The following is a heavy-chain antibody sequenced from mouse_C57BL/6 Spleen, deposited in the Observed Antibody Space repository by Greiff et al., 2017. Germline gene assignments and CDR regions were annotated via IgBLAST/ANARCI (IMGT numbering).Heavy chain of an antibody. CDR2: IHPSDSDT. CDR3: ESVSTTVVADWYFDV. V-gene: IGHV1-74*01. Sequence: VQLQQSGAELVKPGASVKVSCKASGYTFTSYWMHWVKQRPGQGLEWIGWIHPSDSDTNYNQKFKGKATLTVDKSSSTAYMQLSSLTSEDSAVYYCESVSTTVVADWYFDVWGTGTTVTVSS. D-gene: IGHD1-1*01. CDR1: GYTFTSYW. J-gene: IGHJ1*03.